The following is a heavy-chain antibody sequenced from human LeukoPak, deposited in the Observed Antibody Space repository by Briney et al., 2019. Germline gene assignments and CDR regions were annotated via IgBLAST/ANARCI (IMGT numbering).Heavy chain of an antibody. D-gene: IGHD3-10*01. CDR1: GYTFTSYG. CDR2: ISAYNGNT. J-gene: IGHJ4*02. Sequence: GASVKVSCKASGYTFTSYGISWVRQAPGQGLEWMGWISAYNGNTNYAQKLQGRVTMTTDTSTSTAYMELRSLGSDDTAVYYCARDRALFYYGSGSYSIDYWGQGTLVTVSS. CDR3: ARDRALFYYGSGSYSIDY. V-gene: IGHV1-18*04.